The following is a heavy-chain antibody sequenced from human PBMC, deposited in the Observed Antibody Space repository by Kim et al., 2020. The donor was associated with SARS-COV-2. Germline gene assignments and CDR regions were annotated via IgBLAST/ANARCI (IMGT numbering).Heavy chain of an antibody. J-gene: IGHJ6*02. CDR3: AKDYDILTGYQNYYYGMDV. Sequence: RFTISRDNSKNTLYLQMNSLRAEDTAVYYCAKDYDILTGYQNYYYGMDVWGQGTTVTVSS. V-gene: IGHV3-33*06. D-gene: IGHD3-9*01.